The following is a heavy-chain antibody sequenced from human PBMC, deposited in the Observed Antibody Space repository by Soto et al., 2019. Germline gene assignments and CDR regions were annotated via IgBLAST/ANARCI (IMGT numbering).Heavy chain of an antibody. CDR1: GYTFTSYG. D-gene: IGHD3-3*01. J-gene: IGHJ4*02. V-gene: IGHV1-18*01. CDR2: ISAYNGNT. Sequence: ASVKVSCKASGYTFTSYGISWVRQAPGQGLEWMGWISAYNGNTNYAQKFQGRVTMTTDASTSTAYMELSSLRSEDTAVYYCAQLLRFPRSVDYWDQGTLVTVS. CDR3: AQLLRFPRSVDY.